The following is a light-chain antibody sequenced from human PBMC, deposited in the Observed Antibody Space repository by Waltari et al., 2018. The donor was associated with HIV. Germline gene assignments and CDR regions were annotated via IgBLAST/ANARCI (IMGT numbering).Light chain of an antibody. CDR2: DAS. V-gene: IGKV3-11*01. CDR1: QSVSSY. CDR3: QQRSNWPRD. J-gene: IGKJ4*01. Sequence: EIVLTQSPATLSLSPGERATLSCRASQSVSSYLAWYQQKPGQAPRLLIYDASNRATSIPARFSGSGSGTDFTLTISSLEPEDFAVYYCQQRSNWPRDFGGGTKVEIK.